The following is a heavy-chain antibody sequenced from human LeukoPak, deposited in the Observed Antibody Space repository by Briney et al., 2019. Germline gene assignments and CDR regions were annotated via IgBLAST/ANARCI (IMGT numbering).Heavy chain of an antibody. J-gene: IGHJ4*02. CDR3: ARRYCSGGSCYSSLDY. V-gene: IGHV4-59*01. D-gene: IGHD2-15*01. Sequence: SETLSLTCTVSGGSISSYYWTWIRQPPGKGLEWIGYVYYSGSTKYNPSLKSRVTISVDTSKNQFSLKLNSVTAADTAVYYCARRYCSGGSCYSSLDYWGQGTLVTVSS. CDR2: VYYSGST. CDR1: GGSISSYY.